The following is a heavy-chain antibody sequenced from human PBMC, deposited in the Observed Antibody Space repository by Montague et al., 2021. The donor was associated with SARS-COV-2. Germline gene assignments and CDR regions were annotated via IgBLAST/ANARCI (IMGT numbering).Heavy chain of an antibody. J-gene: IGHJ5*02. CDR3: ARTSLASASCRFDH. D-gene: IGHD3-16*02. CDR1: GGSINNFY. Sequence: SETLSLTCTVSGGSINNFYWSWIRQPPGKGLEWIGYIYYSGGTNYNPSPKSRVTISIDTSRNQFSLNLTSVTAADTGVYYCARTSLASASCRFDHWGQGTLVTVSS. V-gene: IGHV4-59*01. CDR2: IYYSGGT.